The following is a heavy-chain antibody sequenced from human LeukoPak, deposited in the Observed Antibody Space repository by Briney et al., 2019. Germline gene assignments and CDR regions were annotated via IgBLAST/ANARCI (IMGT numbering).Heavy chain of an antibody. CDR1: GFTFNNAW. J-gene: IGHJ4*02. D-gene: IGHD3-10*02. V-gene: IGHV3-15*01. CDR2: IKSKTDGGTT. Sequence: GGSLRLSCAASGFTFNNAWMNWVRQAPGKGLEWVGRIKSKTDGGTTDYAAPVKGRFSISRDDSKYMAYLQMNSLKTEDTAVYYCPVFDYWRQGTLVSVS. CDR3: PVFDY.